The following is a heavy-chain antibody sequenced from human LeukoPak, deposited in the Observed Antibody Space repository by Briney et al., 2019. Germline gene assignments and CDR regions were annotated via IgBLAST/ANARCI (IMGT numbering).Heavy chain of an antibody. Sequence: ASVKVSCKASGYTFTSYAMHWVRQAPGQRLEWMGWINAGNGNTKYSQKFQGRVTITRDTSASTAYMELSSLRSEDTAVYYCARVGCSSNNCYVYYYGMDVWGQGTKVTVSS. J-gene: IGHJ6*02. CDR1: GYTFTSYA. V-gene: IGHV1-3*01. CDR2: INAGNGNT. CDR3: ARVGCSSNNCYVYYYGMDV. D-gene: IGHD2-2*01.